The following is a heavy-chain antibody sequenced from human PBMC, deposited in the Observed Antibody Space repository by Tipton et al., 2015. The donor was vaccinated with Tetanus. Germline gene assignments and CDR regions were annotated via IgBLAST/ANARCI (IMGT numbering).Heavy chain of an antibody. J-gene: IGHJ4*02. V-gene: IGHV4-39*01. CDR1: GGSVSNRTLY. Sequence: TLSLTCSVSGGSVSNRTLYWGWIRQSPGKGLEWIGGIYYTGGSYYFPSFKNRVTLSVDTSKDQFSLRLTSVTAADTAMYQCARIRLNPVPHIDLWGQGTLVTVSS. CDR2: IYYTGGS. CDR3: ARIRLNPVPHIDL. D-gene: IGHD3-3*02.